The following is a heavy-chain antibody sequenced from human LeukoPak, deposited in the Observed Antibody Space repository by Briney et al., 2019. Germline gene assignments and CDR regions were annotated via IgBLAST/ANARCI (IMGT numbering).Heavy chain of an antibody. J-gene: IGHJ3*02. Sequence: GGSLRLSCAAPGFTFSSYAMSWVRQAPGKGLEWVSAISGSGGNTYYADSVKGRFPISRDNSKNTLYLQMNSLRAEDTAVYYCARIYSYGLDAFDIWGQGTMVTVSS. D-gene: IGHD5-18*01. CDR3: ARIYSYGLDAFDI. CDR1: GFTFSSYA. V-gene: IGHV3-23*01. CDR2: ISGSGGNT.